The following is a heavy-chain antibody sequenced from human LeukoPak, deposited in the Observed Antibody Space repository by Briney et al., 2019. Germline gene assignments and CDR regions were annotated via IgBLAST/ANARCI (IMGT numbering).Heavy chain of an antibody. CDR1: GGSIRSYY. Sequence: SETLSLTCTVSGGSIRSYYWSWIRQPPGKGLEWIGYIYYDGSTNYNPSLKSRVTMSVDASKNQFSLKLNSVTAADTAVYYCAGGGSSLNWFDPWGQGTPVTVSS. D-gene: IGHD6-6*01. CDR2: IYYDGST. CDR3: AGGGSSLNWFDP. V-gene: IGHV4-59*01. J-gene: IGHJ5*02.